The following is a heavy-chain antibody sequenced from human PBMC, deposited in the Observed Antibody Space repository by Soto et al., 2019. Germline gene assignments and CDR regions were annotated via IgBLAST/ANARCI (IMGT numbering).Heavy chain of an antibody. CDR3: TRQEKGTSWFGS. CDR1: GFIFSDSV. D-gene: IGHD1-1*01. CDR2: IRMKGDNYVT. V-gene: IGHV3-73*01. J-gene: IGHJ5*01. Sequence: EVQLVESGGGLVQPGASLKLFCGASGFIFSDSVIHWVRQASGKGLEWVGRIRMKGDNYVTTYIAPVKGRFIISRDDERKTAYLKMNSPKIDETAMYYCTRQEKGTSWFGSWGQGTLVIVSS.